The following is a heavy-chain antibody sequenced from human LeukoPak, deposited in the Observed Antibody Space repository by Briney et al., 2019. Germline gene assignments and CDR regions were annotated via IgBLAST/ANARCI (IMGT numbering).Heavy chain of an antibody. V-gene: IGHV5-51*01. D-gene: IGHD2-21*02. CDR1: GYSFTSYW. CDR3: ARFLYCGGDCYSGQDY. J-gene: IGHJ4*02. CDR2: IYPGDSDT. Sequence: GESLKISCKGSGYSFTSYWIGWVRQMPGKGPEWMGIIYPGDSDTRYSPSFQGQVTISADKSISTAYLQWSSLKASDTAMYYCARFLYCGGDCYSGQDYWGQGTLVTVSS.